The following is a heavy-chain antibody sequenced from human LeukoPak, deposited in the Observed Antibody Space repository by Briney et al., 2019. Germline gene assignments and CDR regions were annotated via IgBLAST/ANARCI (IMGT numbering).Heavy chain of an antibody. Sequence: GGSLRLSCAASGFTFSSYWMHWVRQAPGKGLVWVSRINSDGSSTSYADSVKGRFTISRDNAKNTLYLQMNSLRAEDTAVYYCARAGYCSGGSCYFTANLGYWGQGTLVTVSS. CDR1: GFTFSSYW. V-gene: IGHV3-74*01. D-gene: IGHD2-15*01. CDR3: ARAGYCSGGSCYFTANLGY. J-gene: IGHJ4*02. CDR2: INSDGSST.